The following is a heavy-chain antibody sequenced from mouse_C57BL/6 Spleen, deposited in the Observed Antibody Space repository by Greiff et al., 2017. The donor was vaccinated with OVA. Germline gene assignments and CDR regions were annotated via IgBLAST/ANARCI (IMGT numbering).Heavy chain of an antibody. D-gene: IGHD1-1*01. Sequence: QVQLQQPGAELVKPGASVKLSCKASGYTFTSYWMHWVKQRPGQGLEWIGMLHPNRGSPHYNEKFKSKATLTVDKSSSAAYMQLSSLTSEDSAVYYCARRGPTVVAHWYFDVWGTGTTVTVSS. CDR2: LHPNRGSP. J-gene: IGHJ1*03. V-gene: IGHV1-64*01. CDR3: ARRGPTVVAHWYFDV. CDR1: GYTFTSYW.